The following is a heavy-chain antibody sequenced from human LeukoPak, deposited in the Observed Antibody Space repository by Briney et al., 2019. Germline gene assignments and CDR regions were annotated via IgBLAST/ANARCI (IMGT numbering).Heavy chain of an antibody. CDR1: GLTFNDYG. J-gene: IGHJ5*02. CDR3: ARDEVGLGELSSP. V-gene: IGHV3-20*04. CDR2: INWNGGST. Sequence: PGGSLRLSCSASGLTFNDYGMNWVRQAPGKGLEWVSGINWNGGSTGYADSVKGRFTISRDNAKNSLYLQMNSLRAEDTAVYYCARDEVGLGELSSPWGQGTPVTVSS. D-gene: IGHD3-16*02.